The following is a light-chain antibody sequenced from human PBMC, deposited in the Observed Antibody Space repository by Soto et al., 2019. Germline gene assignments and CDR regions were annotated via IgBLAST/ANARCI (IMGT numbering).Light chain of an antibody. CDR2: GAS. CDR3: QQYNYWPPLT. CDR1: QSVSSN. J-gene: IGKJ4*01. V-gene: IGKV3-15*01. Sequence: EIVMTQSPGTLSVSPGERATLSCRASQSVSSNVAWYQQKPGQAPRLLIYGASTRATGMPARFSGSGSGTEFTLTISSLQSEDFAVYYCQQYNYWPPLTFVGGTKVEI.